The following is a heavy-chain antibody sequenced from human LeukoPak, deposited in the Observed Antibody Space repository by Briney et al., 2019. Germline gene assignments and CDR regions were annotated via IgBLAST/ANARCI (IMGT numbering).Heavy chain of an antibody. CDR2: IRNEVDGATT. D-gene: IGHD2-21*01. CDR3: ATDRLFHNY. CDR1: GFTFKDAW. Sequence: GGSLRLSCAASGFTFKDAWMAWVRQAPGKGLEWIGRIRNEVDGATTTYATSVKGRFNISRDDSRNTLYLQMQSLKSEDTALYYCATDRLFHNYWGQRTLDTVSS. J-gene: IGHJ4*02. V-gene: IGHV3-15*01.